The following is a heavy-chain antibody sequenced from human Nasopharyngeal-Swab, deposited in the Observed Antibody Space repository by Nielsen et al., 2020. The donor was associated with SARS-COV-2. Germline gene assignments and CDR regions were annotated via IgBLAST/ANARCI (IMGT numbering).Heavy chain of an antibody. V-gene: IGHV4-34*01. CDR2: INHSSTT. J-gene: IGHJ6*04. D-gene: IGHD2-2*01. CDR1: GGSFRDIY. Sequence: SETLSLTCAVYGGSFRDIYWSWIRQPPGKGLEWIGEINHSSTTNYNPSLKSRVTISVDTSKNQFSLKLTSVTAADTAVYYCARGGSSTWNYYFMDVWGIGTTVTVSS. CDR3: ARGGSSTWNYYFMDV.